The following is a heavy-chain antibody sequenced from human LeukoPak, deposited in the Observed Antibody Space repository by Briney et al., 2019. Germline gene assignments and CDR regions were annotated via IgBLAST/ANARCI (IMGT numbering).Heavy chain of an antibody. CDR2: IYYSGST. CDR3: ARNWNDPPNWFDP. V-gene: IGHV4-59*12. D-gene: IGHD1-1*01. Sequence: KPSETLSLTCTVSGGSISSYYWSWIRQPPGKGLEWIGYIYYSGSTYYNPSLKSRVTISVDTSKNQFSLKLSSVTAADTAVYYCARNWNDPPNWFDPWGQGTLVTVSS. J-gene: IGHJ5*02. CDR1: GGSISSYY.